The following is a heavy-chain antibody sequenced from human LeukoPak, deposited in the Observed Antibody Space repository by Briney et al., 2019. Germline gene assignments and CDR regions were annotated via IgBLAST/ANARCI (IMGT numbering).Heavy chain of an antibody. D-gene: IGHD4-11*01. J-gene: IGHJ4*02. CDR1: GGTFSSYA. CDR2: IIPIFGTA. CDR3: ARDDYRAPFDY. Sequence: SVKVSCKASGGTFSSYAISWVRQAPGQGLEWMGRIIPIFGTANYAQKFQGRVTITADKSTSTAYMELSRLRSEDTAVYYCARDDYRAPFDYWGQGTLVTVSS. V-gene: IGHV1-69*06.